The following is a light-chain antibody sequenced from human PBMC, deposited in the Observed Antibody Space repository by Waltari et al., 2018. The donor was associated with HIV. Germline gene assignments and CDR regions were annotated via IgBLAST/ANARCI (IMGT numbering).Light chain of an antibody. CDR2: NTK. J-gene: IGLJ3*02. V-gene: IGLV8-61*01. CDR3: VLYLGRGIRV. CDR1: SASVSTDHY. Sequence: QTVVTQEPAVSVSPGGTVTLTCGLSSASVSTDHYPSWCQQIPGQSPRTLIYNTKSRSSGVPVRFSGSILGNKAALTITGAQADDECDYYCVLYLGRGIRVFGGGTKLTVL.